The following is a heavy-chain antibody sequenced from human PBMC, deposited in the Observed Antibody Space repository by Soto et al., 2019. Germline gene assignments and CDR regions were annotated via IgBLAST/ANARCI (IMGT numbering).Heavy chain of an antibody. CDR3: ARGVYPDILTGYYSPAYYYMDV. Sequence: ASVKVSCKASGYTFTSYDINWVRQATGQGLEWMGWMNPNSGNTGYAQKFQGRVTMTRNTSISTAYMELSSLRSEDTAVYYCARGVYPDILTGYYSPAYYYMDVWGKGTTVTVSS. J-gene: IGHJ6*03. CDR1: GYTFTSYD. CDR2: MNPNSGNT. V-gene: IGHV1-8*01. D-gene: IGHD3-9*01.